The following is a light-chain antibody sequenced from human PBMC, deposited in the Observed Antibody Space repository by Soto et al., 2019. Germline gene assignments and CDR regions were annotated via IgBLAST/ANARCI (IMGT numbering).Light chain of an antibody. CDR2: EAS. J-gene: IGKJ4*01. Sequence: DIQMTRSPTTLSASGAVGGRMGFRASHSLIKWLAWYQQKPGKAPKLLIYEASTLQSGVPSRFGGSGFGTEFTLTISSLQPDDLGTYYCQQYNTFLTFGGGTKVDIK. V-gene: IGKV1-5*03. CDR1: HSLIKW. CDR3: QQYNTFLT.